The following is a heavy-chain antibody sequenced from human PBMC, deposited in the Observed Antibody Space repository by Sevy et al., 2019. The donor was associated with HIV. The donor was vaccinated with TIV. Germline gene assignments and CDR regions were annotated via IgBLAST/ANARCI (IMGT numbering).Heavy chain of an antibody. V-gene: IGHV3-33*01. J-gene: IGHJ4*02. CDR3: ARDSGLQLVRY. CDR1: GFSFSSYG. D-gene: IGHD1-1*01. Sequence: GGSLRLSCAASGFSFSSYGMHWVRQAPGKGLEWVALVWYDGSDKYYADSVKGRFTISRDNSKNTRYLQMNSLRVEDTAVYYCARDSGLQLVRYWGQGTLVTVSS. CDR2: VWYDGSDK.